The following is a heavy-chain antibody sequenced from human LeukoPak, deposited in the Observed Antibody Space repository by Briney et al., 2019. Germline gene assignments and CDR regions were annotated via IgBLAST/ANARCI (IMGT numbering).Heavy chain of an antibody. D-gene: IGHD3-22*01. CDR3: ARVRDTYYYDSSGQQFDY. J-gene: IGHJ4*02. CDR2: INHSGST. CDR1: NGSINSYY. V-gene: IGHV4-34*01. Sequence: SETLSLTCIVSNGSINSYYWSWIRQPPGKGLEWIGEINHSGSTNYNPSLKSRVTISVDTSKNQFSLKLSSVTAADTAVYYCARVRDTYYYDSSGQQFDYWGQGTLVTVSS.